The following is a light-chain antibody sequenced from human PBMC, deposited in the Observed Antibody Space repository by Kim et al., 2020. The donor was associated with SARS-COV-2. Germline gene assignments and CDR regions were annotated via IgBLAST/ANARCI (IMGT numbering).Light chain of an antibody. CDR1: QRIRSNY. J-gene: IGKJ1*01. Sequence: SPGERATLSCRASQRIRSNYLAWYQQKPGQAPRLLIYVASSRAPGIPDRFSGSGSGTDFTLTISRLEPEDFAVYYCQQYGDSVRTFGQGTKVDIK. CDR3: QQYGDSVRT. CDR2: VAS. V-gene: IGKV3-20*01.